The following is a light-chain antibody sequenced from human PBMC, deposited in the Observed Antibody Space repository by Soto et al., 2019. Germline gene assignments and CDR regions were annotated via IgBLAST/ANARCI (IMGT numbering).Light chain of an antibody. J-gene: IGKJ5*01. V-gene: IGKV1-5*03. CDR3: QQYKDYPIT. CDR2: KAS. CDR1: QSINTN. Sequence: DIQMTQSPSTLSASVGDRVTITCQASQSINTNLAWYHQKPGKAPNLLLYKASSLQTGVPSRFSGSGSGTEFTLTISSLQPDDFASYYCQQYKDYPITFGQGTRLEI.